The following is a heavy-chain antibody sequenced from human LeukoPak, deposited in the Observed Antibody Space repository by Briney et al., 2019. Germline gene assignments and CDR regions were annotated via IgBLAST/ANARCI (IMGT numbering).Heavy chain of an antibody. Sequence: GGSLRLSCAASGFTFSSYTMSWVRQAPGKGLEWVSTITTSDGNTYYADSVKGRFTVSRDNSKNTLFLQMNSLRAEDTAVYFCARGGGLDVWGQGATVTVSS. D-gene: IGHD3-16*01. CDR1: GFTFSSYT. CDR2: ITTSDGNT. CDR3: ARGGGLDV. V-gene: IGHV3-23*01. J-gene: IGHJ6*02.